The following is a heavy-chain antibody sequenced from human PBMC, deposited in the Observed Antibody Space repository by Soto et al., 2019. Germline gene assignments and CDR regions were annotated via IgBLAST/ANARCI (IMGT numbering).Heavy chain of an antibody. D-gene: IGHD3-22*01. Sequence: PSETLSLTCTISGGSFNNVYCPCIRQSPGKGLGWVGYIFRSRVTDYNPSVESGVTISLDKSRNLFSRKLTSATAADTAVYYCARDRYFYDGAGYDRTLDSWGQG. V-gene: IGHV4-59*01. CDR2: IFRSRVT. CDR3: ARDRYFYDGAGYDRTLDS. CDR1: GGSFNNVY. J-gene: IGHJ5*01.